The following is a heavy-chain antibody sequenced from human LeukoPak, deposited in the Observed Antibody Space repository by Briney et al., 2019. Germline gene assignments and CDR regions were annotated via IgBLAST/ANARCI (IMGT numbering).Heavy chain of an antibody. CDR3: ARGQWLDY. CDR1: GGSISSGSYY. CDR2: IYHSGST. Sequence: SQTLSLTCTVSGGSISSGSYYWGWIRQPPGKGLEWIGSIYHSGSTNYNPSLKSRVTISVDTSKNQFSLKLSSVTAADTAVYYCARGQWLDYWGQGTLVTASS. V-gene: IGHV4-39*07. D-gene: IGHD6-19*01. J-gene: IGHJ4*02.